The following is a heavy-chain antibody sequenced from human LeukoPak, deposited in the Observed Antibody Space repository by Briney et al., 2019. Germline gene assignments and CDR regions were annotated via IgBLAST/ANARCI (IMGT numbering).Heavy chain of an antibody. V-gene: IGHV1-69*01. CDR1: GGTFSSYA. J-gene: IGHJ4*02. CDR2: IIPIFGTA. CDR3: ARNGYSSGWYDVYFDY. D-gene: IGHD6-19*01. Sequence: ASVKVSCKASGGTFSSYAINWVRQAPGQGLEWMGGIIPIFGTANYAQKFQGRVTITADESTSTAYMELSSLRSEDTAVYYCARNGYSSGWYDVYFDYWGQGTLVTVSS.